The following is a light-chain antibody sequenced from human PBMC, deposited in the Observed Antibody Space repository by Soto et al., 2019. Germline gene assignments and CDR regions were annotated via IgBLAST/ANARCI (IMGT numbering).Light chain of an antibody. Sequence: DIQMTQSPPTLSASVGDRVIITCRASQSISSWLAWYQQRPGKAPNLLIYKASSLESGVPSRFGGSGSGTEFTLTISSLQPDDSATYYCQQYDNYPVTFGQGTKV. CDR2: KAS. CDR1: QSISSW. V-gene: IGKV1-5*03. CDR3: QQYDNYPVT. J-gene: IGKJ2*01.